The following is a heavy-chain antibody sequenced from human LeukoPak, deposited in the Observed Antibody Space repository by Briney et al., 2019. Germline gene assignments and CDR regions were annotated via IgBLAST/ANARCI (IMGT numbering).Heavy chain of an antibody. Sequence: SETLSLTCTVSGGSISSSSYYWGWIRQPPGKGLEWIGSIYYSGSTYYNPSLKSRVTISVDTSKNQFSLKLSSVTAADTAVYYCARGGQTRNFDYWGQGTLVTVSS. CDR1: GGSISSSSYY. J-gene: IGHJ4*02. V-gene: IGHV4-39*07. CDR3: ARGGQTRNFDY. CDR2: IYYSGST. D-gene: IGHD4-23*01.